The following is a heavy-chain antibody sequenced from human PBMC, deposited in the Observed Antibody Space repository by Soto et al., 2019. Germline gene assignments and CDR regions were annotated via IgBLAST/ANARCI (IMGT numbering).Heavy chain of an antibody. Sequence: GGSLRLSCAASGFTFTSYSMKWVRQAPGQGLEGVSYITSKSTTIKYADSVKGRFTVSRDNAKNSLYLQLNSLRDEDTAVYYCAREMGACSDSSCYPGPYDSWGQGTLVTVSS. CDR3: AREMGACSDSSCYPGPYDS. V-gene: IGHV3-48*02. CDR2: ITSKSTTI. J-gene: IGHJ5*02. CDR1: GFTFTSYS. D-gene: IGHD3-16*01.